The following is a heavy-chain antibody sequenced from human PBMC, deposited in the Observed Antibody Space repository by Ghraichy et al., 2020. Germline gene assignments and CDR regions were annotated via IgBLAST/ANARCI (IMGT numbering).Heavy chain of an antibody. CDR1: GFTFSGSA. CDR2: IRSKANSYAT. Sequence: GGSLRLSCAASGFTFSGSAMHWVRQASGKGLEWVGRIRSKANSYATAYAASVKGRFTISRDDSKNTAYLQMNSLKTEDTAVYYCTSIPIRCDSTSSSCGWGQGTMVTVSS. D-gene: IGHD6-13*01. V-gene: IGHV3-73*01. CDR3: TSIPIRCDSTSSSCG. J-gene: IGHJ3*01.